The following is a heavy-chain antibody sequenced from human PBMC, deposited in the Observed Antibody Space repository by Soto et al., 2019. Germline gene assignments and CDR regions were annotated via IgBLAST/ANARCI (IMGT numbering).Heavy chain of an antibody. V-gene: IGHV3-33*01. D-gene: IGHD2-2*01. CDR1: GFTFSSYG. Sequence: SLRLSCAASGFTFSSYGMHWVRQAPGKGLEWVAVIWYDGSNKYYADSVKGRFTISRDNSKNTLYLQMNSLRAEDTAVYYCARELGYCSSTSCYVYYCGQGSLVTVSS. CDR2: IWYDGSNK. J-gene: IGHJ4*02. CDR3: ARELGYCSSTSCYVYY.